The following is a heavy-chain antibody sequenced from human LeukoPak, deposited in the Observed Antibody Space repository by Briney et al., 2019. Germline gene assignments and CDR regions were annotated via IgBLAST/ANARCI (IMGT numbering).Heavy chain of an antibody. J-gene: IGHJ4*02. D-gene: IGHD5-12*01. CDR3: AKDSSPEYSGYDWEGGNFDY. CDR1: GFTFDDYA. CDR2: ISWNSGSI. Sequence: PGGSLRLSCAASGFTFDDYAMHWVRQAPGKGLEWVSGISWNSGSIGYADSVKGRFTISRDNAKNSLYLQMSSLRAEDTALYYCAKDSSPEYSGYDWEGGNFDYWGQGTLVTVSS. V-gene: IGHV3-9*01.